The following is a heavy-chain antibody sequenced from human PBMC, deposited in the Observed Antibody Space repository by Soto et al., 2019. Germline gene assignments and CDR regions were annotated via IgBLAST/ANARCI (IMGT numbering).Heavy chain of an antibody. CDR2: IIPLFGTT. CDR1: GDTFKNCV. J-gene: IGHJ6*02. D-gene: IGHD3-10*01. V-gene: IGHV1-69*01. Sequence: QVQVVQSGVEVRRPGSSVKVSYKASGDTFKNCVISWVRQAPGQGLEWMGGIIPLFGTTDFGQRFQGRLTITTDESTTTAYMELSRLRSEDTATYYCAAELGFGKLSVVWGQGTTVIVSS. CDR3: AAELGFGKLSVV.